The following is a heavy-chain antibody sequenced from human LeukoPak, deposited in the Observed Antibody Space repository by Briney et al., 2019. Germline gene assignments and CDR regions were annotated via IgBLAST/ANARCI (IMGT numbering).Heavy chain of an antibody. D-gene: IGHD3/OR15-3a*01. CDR1: GGTFSSYA. V-gene: IGHV1-69*05. CDR2: IIPIFGTA. Sequence: SVKVSCKASGGTFSSYAISWVRQAPGQGLEWMGGIIPIFGTANYAQKFQGRVTITTDESTSTAYMELSSLRSEDTAVYYCARGLSSRFRFLDLFDYWGQGTLVTVSS. J-gene: IGHJ4*02. CDR3: ARGLSSRFRFLDLFDY.